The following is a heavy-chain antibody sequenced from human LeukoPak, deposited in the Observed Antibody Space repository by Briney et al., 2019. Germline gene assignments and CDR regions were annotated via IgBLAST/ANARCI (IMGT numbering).Heavy chain of an antibody. J-gene: IGHJ5*01. CDR3: ASSTSPHRGNSPSDS. CDR1: GYIFSDYG. D-gene: IGHD3-16*01. CDR2: LSIYNGDT. V-gene: IGHV1-18*01. Sequence: AAVTVSCKASGYIFSDYGISWVRQAPGQGLEWMGWLSIYNGDTKYAQMLQGRVTITANTSTSTAYMELRSLRSDDTAVYYCASSTSPHRGNSPSDSWGQGTLVTVSS.